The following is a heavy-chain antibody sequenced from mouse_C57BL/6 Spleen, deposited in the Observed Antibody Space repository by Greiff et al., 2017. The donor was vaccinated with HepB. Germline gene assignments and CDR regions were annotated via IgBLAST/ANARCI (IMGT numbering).Heavy chain of an antibody. Sequence: EVKVVESGGGLVKPGGSLKLSCAASGFTFSSYTMSWVRQTPEKRLEWVATISGGGGNTYYPDSVKGRFTISRDNAKNTLYLQMSSLRSEDTALYYCARSYYGKERDAMDYWGQGTSVTVSS. J-gene: IGHJ4*01. CDR2: ISGGGGNT. CDR3: ARSYYGKERDAMDY. D-gene: IGHD1-1*01. V-gene: IGHV5-9*01. CDR1: GFTFSSYT.